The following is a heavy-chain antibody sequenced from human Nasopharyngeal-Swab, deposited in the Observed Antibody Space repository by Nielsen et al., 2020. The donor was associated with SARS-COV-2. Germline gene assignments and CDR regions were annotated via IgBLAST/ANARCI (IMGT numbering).Heavy chain of an antibody. D-gene: IGHD3-22*01. CDR1: GFSLSNARMG. V-gene: IGHV2-26*01. Sequence: SGPTLVQPTETPTLTCTVSGFSLSNARMGVSWIRQPPWKALEWLAHIFSNDEKSYSTSLKSRLTISKDTSKSQVVLTMTNMDPVDTATYYCARIGGPRWLSPYWYFDLWGRGTLVTVSS. CDR3: ARIGGPRWLSPYWYFDL. J-gene: IGHJ2*01. CDR2: IFSNDEK.